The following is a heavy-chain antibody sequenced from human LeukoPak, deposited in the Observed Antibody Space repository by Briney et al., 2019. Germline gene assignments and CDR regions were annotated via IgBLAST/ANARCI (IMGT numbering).Heavy chain of an antibody. D-gene: IGHD2-21*01. Sequence: HPGGSLRLSCAASGFTFSSHAMSWVRLAPGKGLEWVSGISSNGDKTYYADSVKGRFTISRDNSKNTLYLQMNTLRAEDTAVYYCAKDTNCGGDCYFYYFDYWGQGTLVTVSS. CDR3: AKDTNCGGDCYFYYFDY. V-gene: IGHV3-23*01. CDR2: ISSNGDKT. CDR1: GFTFSSHA. J-gene: IGHJ4*02.